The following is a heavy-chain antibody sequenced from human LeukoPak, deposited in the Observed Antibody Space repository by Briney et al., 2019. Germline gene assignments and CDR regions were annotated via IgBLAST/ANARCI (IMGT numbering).Heavy chain of an antibody. D-gene: IGHD6-13*01. CDR2: INPSGGST. J-gene: IGHJ4*02. V-gene: IGHV1-46*01. CDR3: ARVPHIAAAGDY. CDR1: GYTFTSYY. Sequence: ASVKVSCKASGYTFTSYYMHWVRQAPGQGLEWMGIINPSGGSTSYAQKFQGRVTMTRDTSTSTVYMELSSLRSEETAVYYCARVPHIAAAGDYWGQGTLVTVSS.